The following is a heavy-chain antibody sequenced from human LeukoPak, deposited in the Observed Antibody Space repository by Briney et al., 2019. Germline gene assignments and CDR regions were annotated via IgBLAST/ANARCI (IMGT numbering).Heavy chain of an antibody. D-gene: IGHD3-22*01. V-gene: IGHV3-48*01. CDR3: VRDNSRGQSLGVIY. CDR2: INADSSTI. Sequence: GGSLRLSCAASGFTFSTYNMNWVRQAPGKGLQWISYINADSSTIQYADSVRGRFTTSRDNAKNSLYLQMNSLRAEDTAVYYCVRDNSRGQSLGVIYWGQGSLVTVSS. J-gene: IGHJ4*02. CDR1: GFTFSTYN.